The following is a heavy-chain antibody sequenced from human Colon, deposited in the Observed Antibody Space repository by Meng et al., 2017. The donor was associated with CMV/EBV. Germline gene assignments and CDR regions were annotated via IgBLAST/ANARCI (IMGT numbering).Heavy chain of an antibody. CDR2: ISASGSTI. CDR3: TRVANYLDY. V-gene: IGHV3-48*03. J-gene: IGHJ4*02. Sequence: GESLKISCAASGFTFSTYEMNWVRQPPGKGLEWVSFISASGSTIYYADSVKGRFTISRDNAKNSLYLQMNSLRPDDTAVYYGTRVANYLDYWGQGTLVTVSS. CDR1: GFTFSTYE.